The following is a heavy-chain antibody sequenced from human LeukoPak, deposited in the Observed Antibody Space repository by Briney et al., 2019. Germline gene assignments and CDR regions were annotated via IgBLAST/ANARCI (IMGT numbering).Heavy chain of an antibody. CDR2: IRYDGSNK. Sequence: PGGSLRLSCAASGFTFSSYGMHWVRQAPGKGLEWVAFIRYDGSNKYYADSVKGRFTISRDNSKNTLYLQMNSLRAEDTAVYYCAKDLPYYYDSSGFDYWGQGTPVTVSS. CDR1: GFTFSSYG. V-gene: IGHV3-30*02. D-gene: IGHD3-22*01. J-gene: IGHJ4*02. CDR3: AKDLPYYYDSSGFDY.